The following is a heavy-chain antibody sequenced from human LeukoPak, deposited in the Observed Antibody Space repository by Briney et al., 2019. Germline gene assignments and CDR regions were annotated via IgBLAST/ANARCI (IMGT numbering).Heavy chain of an antibody. D-gene: IGHD3-3*01. CDR2: TFPADSDT. CDR1: GYAFSTYW. J-gene: IGHJ4*02. Sequence: GRSLKISCQGSGYAFSTYWIAWVRQMPGKGLEWMGITFPADSDTRYSPSFQGQVTISADKSLSTAYLQWSSLKASDTAMYYCARPRSYDFHLDYWGQGTLVTVSS. V-gene: IGHV5-51*03. CDR3: ARPRSYDFHLDY.